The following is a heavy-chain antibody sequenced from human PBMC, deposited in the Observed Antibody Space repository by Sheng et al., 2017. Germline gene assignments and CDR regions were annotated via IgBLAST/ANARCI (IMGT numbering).Heavy chain of an antibody. Sequence: EVHLVESGGGLVQPGGSLRLSCAASGFTFNTYWMYWVRQAPGKGLVWVSRVNSDGSGTTYADSVKGRFTISRDNAKNTLYLQMNSLRAEDTAVYYCARDVSNWSQTGFGNWGQGTLVTVSS. D-gene: IGHD6-13*01. J-gene: IGHJ4*02. CDR2: VNSDGSGT. V-gene: IGHV3-74*01. CDR3: ARDVSNWSQTGFGN. CDR1: GFTFNTYW.